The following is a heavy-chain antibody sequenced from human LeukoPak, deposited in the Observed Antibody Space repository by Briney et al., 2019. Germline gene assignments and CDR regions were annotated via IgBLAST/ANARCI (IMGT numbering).Heavy chain of an antibody. D-gene: IGHD3-16*02. J-gene: IGHJ4*02. Sequence: PGGSLGLSCAASGFTFSSYGMHWVRQAPGKGLEWAAFIRYDGSNKYYADSVKGRFTISRDNSKNTLYLQMNSLRAEDTAVYYCVTIRSYYFDYWGQGTLVTVSS. CDR1: GFTFSSYG. CDR2: IRYDGSNK. CDR3: VTIRSYYFDY. V-gene: IGHV3-30*02.